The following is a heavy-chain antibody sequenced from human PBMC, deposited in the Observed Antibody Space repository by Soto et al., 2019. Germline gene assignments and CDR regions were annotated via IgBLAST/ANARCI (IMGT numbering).Heavy chain of an antibody. CDR1: GGSISSGGYY. CDR2: IYYSGST. V-gene: IGHV4-31*03. CDR3: ARMIVVVPAAIGGWFDP. D-gene: IGHD2-2*01. J-gene: IGHJ5*02. Sequence: SETLSLTCTVSGGSISSGGYYWSWIRQHPGKGLEWIGYIYYSGSTYYNTSLKSRVTISVDTSKNQFSMKLSSVTAADTAVYYCARMIVVVPAAIGGWFDPWGQGTLVTVSS.